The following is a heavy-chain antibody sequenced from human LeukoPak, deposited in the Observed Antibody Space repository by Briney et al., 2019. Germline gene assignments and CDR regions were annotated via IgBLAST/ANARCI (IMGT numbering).Heavy chain of an antibody. CDR1: GGSISSYY. V-gene: IGHV4-59*01. D-gene: IGHD3-10*01. Sequence: PSETLSLTCTVSGGSISSYYWSWIRQPPGKGLDWIGYIYYSGSTNYNPSLKSRVTISVDTSKNQFSLKLSSVTAADTAVYCCARVSGWFDPWGQGTLVTVSS. CDR3: ARVSGWFDP. CDR2: IYYSGST. J-gene: IGHJ5*02.